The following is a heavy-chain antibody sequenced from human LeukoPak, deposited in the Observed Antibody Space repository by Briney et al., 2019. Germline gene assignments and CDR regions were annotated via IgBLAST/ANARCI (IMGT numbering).Heavy chain of an antibody. J-gene: IGHJ4*02. Sequence: PVGSLRLSCAASGFTFSSYAMSWVRQAPGEGLEWVSAISGSGGSTYYADSVKGRFTISRDNSENTLYLQMNSLRAEDTAVYYCAKAHYGFDYWGQGTLVTVSS. CDR1: GFTFSSYA. D-gene: IGHD4-17*01. CDR2: ISGSGGST. CDR3: AKAHYGFDY. V-gene: IGHV3-23*01.